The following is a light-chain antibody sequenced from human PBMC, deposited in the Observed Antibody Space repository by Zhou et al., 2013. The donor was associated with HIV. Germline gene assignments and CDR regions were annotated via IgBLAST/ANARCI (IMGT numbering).Light chain of an antibody. CDR2: ATS. V-gene: IGKV1-39*01. CDR3: QQSYSTPRS. J-gene: IGKJ2*03. CDR1: EGVRRW. Sequence: DIQMTQSPSTLSASVGDTVTLTCRASEGVRRWVAWYQQKPGKAPKLLIYATSSLQSGVPSRFSGGGSGTDFTLTISSLQPEDFATYYCQQSYSTPRSFGQGTKLEIK.